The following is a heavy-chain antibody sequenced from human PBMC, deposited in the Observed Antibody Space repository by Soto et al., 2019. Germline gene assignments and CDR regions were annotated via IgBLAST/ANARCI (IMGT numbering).Heavy chain of an antibody. D-gene: IGHD3-10*01. CDR3: ATYQGTCSRTNGHGAFDI. V-gene: IGHV4-34*01. CDR1: GGSLSVYY. Sequence: PSETLSLTCAVYGGSLSVYYCSLIRQPPGKGLEWIGEIKHSGSPTYNPSLKSRVTIYVDTSKNQFSLKLGSVTAAETAVYYCATYQGTCSRTNGHGAFDIWGQATMVTLSS. CDR2: IKHSGSP. J-gene: IGHJ3*02.